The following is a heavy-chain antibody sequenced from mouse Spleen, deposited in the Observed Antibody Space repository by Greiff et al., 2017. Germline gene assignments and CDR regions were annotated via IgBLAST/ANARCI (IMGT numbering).Heavy chain of an antibody. Sequence: EVKVVESGGGLVKPGGSLKLSCAASGFTFSDYGMHWVRQAPEKGLEWVAYISSGSSTIYYADTVKGRFTISRDNAKNTLFLQMTSLRSEDTAMYYCARRRLTNYWYFDVWGTGTTVTVSS. CDR1: GFTFSDYG. CDR3: ARRRLTNYWYFDV. J-gene: IGHJ1*03. D-gene: IGHD1-3*01. CDR2: ISSGSSTI. V-gene: IGHV5-17*01.